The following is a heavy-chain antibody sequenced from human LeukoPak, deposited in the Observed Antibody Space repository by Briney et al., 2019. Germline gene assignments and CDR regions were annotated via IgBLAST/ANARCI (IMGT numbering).Heavy chain of an antibody. CDR3: ARPPRGLDRWLITVGAFDI. D-gene: IGHD3-9*01. V-gene: IGHV4-39*01. J-gene: IGHJ3*02. CDR2: IYYSGST. Sequence: SETLSLTCTVSGGSISSSSYYWGWIRQPPGKGLEWIGSIYYSGSTYYNPSLKSRVTISVDTSKNQFSLKLSSVTAADTAVYYCARPPRGLDRWLITVGAFDIWGQGTMVTVSS. CDR1: GGSISSSSYY.